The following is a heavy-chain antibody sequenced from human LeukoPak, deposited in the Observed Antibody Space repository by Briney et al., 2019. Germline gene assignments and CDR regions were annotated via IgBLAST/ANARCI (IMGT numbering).Heavy chain of an antibody. CDR1: GGSISSGGYS. Sequence: SETLSLTCTVSGGSISSGGYSWSWIRQPPGKDLEWIGYIYHSANTYYNPSLKSRVTISVDTSKNQFSLKLSSVTAADTAVYYCARDDSSGRYDYWGQGTLVTVSS. D-gene: IGHD3-22*01. J-gene: IGHJ4*02. CDR2: IYHSANT. V-gene: IGHV4-30-2*01. CDR3: ARDDSSGRYDY.